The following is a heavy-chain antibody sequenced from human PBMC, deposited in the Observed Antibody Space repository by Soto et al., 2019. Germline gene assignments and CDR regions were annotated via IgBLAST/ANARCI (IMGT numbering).Heavy chain of an antibody. V-gene: IGHV3-72*01. CDR3: ARLMGTSFDL. Sequence: GGSLTLSCPASGFTFSDHHMDWVRHAPGKGLEWVGRARNKAHSYTTAFAASVKGRITISRDDSKNSLSLEMNSLKSEEAGVYVCARLMGTSFDLWGQGTLVTVSS. CDR1: GFTFSDHH. CDR2: ARNKAHSYTT. J-gene: IGHJ4*02. D-gene: IGHD2-8*01.